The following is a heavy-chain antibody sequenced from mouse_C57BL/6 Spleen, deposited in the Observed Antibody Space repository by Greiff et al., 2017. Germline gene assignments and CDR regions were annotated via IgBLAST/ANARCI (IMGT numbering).Heavy chain of an antibody. CDR1: GYTFTDYY. J-gene: IGHJ4*01. Sequence: VQLQQSGPELVKPGASVKISCKASGYTFTDYYMNWVKQSHGKSLEWIGDINPNNGGTSYNQQFKGKATLTVDKSSSTAYMELRSLTSEDAAVYYCARRSYAMDYWGQGTSVTVSS. V-gene: IGHV1-26*01. CDR2: INPNNGGT. CDR3: ARRSYAMDY.